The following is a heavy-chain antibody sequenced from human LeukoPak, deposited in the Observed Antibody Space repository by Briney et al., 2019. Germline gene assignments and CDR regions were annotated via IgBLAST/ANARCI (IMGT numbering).Heavy chain of an antibody. Sequence: SETLSLTCTVSGGSISSYYWSWIRQPPGKGLEWIGYIYYSGSTNYNPSLKSRVTISVDTSKNQFSLKLSSVTAADTAVYYCARHGRVADFENWGQGTLVTVSS. CDR1: GGSISSYY. CDR2: IYYSGST. CDR3: ARHGRVADFEN. D-gene: IGHD1-26*01. J-gene: IGHJ4*02. V-gene: IGHV4-59*08.